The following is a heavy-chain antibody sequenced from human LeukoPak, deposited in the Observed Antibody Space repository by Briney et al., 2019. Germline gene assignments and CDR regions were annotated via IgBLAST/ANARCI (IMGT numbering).Heavy chain of an antibody. D-gene: IGHD3-16*01. CDR3: AKGDKMLTWRRTYNRFDP. J-gene: IGHJ5*02. V-gene: IGHV3-21*01. Sequence: PGGSLRLSCAASGFTFSSYSMNWVRQAPGKGLEWVSSISTSSIYIYYADSVKGRFTISRDNAKHSLYLQMNSLRAEDTAVYFCAKGDKMLTWRRTYNRFDPWGQGTLVTVSS. CDR1: GFTFSSYS. CDR2: ISTSSIYI.